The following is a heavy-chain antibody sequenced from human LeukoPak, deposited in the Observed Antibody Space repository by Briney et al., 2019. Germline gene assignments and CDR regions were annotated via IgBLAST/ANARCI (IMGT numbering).Heavy chain of an antibody. Sequence: SVKVSCKASGGTFSSYAISWVRQAPGQGLEWMGGIIPIFGTANYAQKFQGRVTITTDESTSTAYMELSSLRSEDTAVYYCARGPLGAAPYYYYYYMDVWGKGTTVTVSS. D-gene: IGHD6-13*01. V-gene: IGHV1-69*05. CDR3: ARGPLGAAPYYYYYYMDV. J-gene: IGHJ6*03. CDR2: IIPIFGTA. CDR1: GGTFSSYA.